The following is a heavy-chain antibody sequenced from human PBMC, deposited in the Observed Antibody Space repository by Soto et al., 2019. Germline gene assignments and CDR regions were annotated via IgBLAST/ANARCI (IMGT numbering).Heavy chain of an antibody. CDR2: ISGSGGST. CDR3: AKVPTHYDFWSGSNWFES. D-gene: IGHD3-3*01. Sequence: YAGRCVRKTTGKGLEWVSAISGSGGSTYYQDSVKGRFTISRDNSKNTLYLQMNSLRDEDTAVYYCAKVPTHYDFWSGSNWFESWRQRTPVTVSP. CDR1: YA. J-gene: IGHJ5*01. V-gene: IGHV3-23*01.